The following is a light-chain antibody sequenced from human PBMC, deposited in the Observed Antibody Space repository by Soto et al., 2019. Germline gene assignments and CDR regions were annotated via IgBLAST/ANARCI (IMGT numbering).Light chain of an antibody. CDR2: EVN. Sequence: QSALTQPASVSGSPGQSITISCTGTISNVGSYNLVSWYQQHPGKAPKLIIYEVNKRPSGVSNRFSGSKSGNTASLTISGLQTEDEADYYCYSYEGGRVSGGGTKVTVL. J-gene: IGLJ3*02. V-gene: IGLV2-23*02. CDR3: YSYEGGRV. CDR1: ISNVGSYNL.